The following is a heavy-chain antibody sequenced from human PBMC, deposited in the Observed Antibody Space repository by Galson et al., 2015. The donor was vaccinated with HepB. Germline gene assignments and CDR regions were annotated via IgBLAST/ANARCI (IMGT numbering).Heavy chain of an antibody. V-gene: IGHV1-18*04. Sequence: SVKVSCKASGYTFTINGISWVRQAPGKGLEWMGWISANSGDTKYAQKLQGRVTMTRGTSTSTAYLELRSLRSDDTAAYYCERDRDYRFDYWGQGTLVTVSS. CDR3: ERDRDYRFDY. CDR1: GYTFTING. D-gene: IGHD4/OR15-4a*01. J-gene: IGHJ4*02. CDR2: ISANSGDT.